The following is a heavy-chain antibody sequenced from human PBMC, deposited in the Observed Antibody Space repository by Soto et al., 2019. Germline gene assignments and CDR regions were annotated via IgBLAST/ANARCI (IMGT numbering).Heavy chain of an antibody. CDR3: AKVGGIYYDSSGYYFTY. D-gene: IGHD3-22*01. CDR1: GYTFTSYG. CDR2: ISAYNGNT. V-gene: IGHV1-18*01. J-gene: IGHJ4*02. Sequence: GASVKVSCKASGYTFTSYGISWVRQAPGQGLEWMGWISAYNGNTNYAQKLQGRVTMTTDTSTSTAYMELRSLRSDDTAVYYCAKVGGIYYDSSGYYFTYWGQGTLVTVSS.